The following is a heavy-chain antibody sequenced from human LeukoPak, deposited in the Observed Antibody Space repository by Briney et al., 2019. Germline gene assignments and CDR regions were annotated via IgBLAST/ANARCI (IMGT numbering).Heavy chain of an antibody. D-gene: IGHD1-7*01. J-gene: IGHJ4*02. Sequence: GGSLRLSCAASGFAFSDYYMSWIRQAPGKGLEWVSYISSSGSTIYYADSVKGRFTISRDNAKNSPYLQMNSLRAEDTAVYYCARVRYNWNYGDYWGQGTLVTVSS. CDR3: ARVRYNWNYGDY. V-gene: IGHV3-11*01. CDR2: ISSSGSTI. CDR1: GFAFSDYY.